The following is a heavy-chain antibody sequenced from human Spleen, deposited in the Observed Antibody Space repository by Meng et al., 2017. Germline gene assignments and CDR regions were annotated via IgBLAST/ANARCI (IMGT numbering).Heavy chain of an antibody. V-gene: IGHV3-9*01. CDR2: ISWNSGTI. Sequence: SLKISCAASGFTFDDFAMHWVRQAPGKGLEWVSGISWNSGTIGYADSVKGRFTISRDNAKNSLYLQMNSLRPEDTALYYCAKVEYKSGAYYFDYWGQGTLVTVSS. J-gene: IGHJ4*02. CDR1: GFTFDDFA. D-gene: IGHD3-10*01. CDR3: AKVEYKSGAYYFDY.